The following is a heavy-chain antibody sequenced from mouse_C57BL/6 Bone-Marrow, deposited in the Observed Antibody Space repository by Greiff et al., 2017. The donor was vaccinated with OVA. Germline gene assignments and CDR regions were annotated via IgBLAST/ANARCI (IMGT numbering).Heavy chain of an antibody. J-gene: IGHJ4*01. Sequence: EVMLVESGGGLVKPGGSLKLSCAASGFTFSDYGMHWVRQAPEKGLEWVAYISSGSSTIYYADTVKGRFTISRDNAKNTLFLQMTSLRSEDTAMYYCARLLRGWAMDYWGQGTSVTVSS. V-gene: IGHV5-17*01. CDR3: ARLLRGWAMDY. CDR2: ISSGSSTI. D-gene: IGHD1-1*01. CDR1: GFTFSDYG.